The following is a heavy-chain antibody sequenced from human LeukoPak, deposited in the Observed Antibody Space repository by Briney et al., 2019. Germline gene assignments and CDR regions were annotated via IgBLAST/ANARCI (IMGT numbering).Heavy chain of an antibody. D-gene: IGHD1-7*01. CDR2: IIDSGIST. Sequence: GGSLRLSCVASGLTFNNYAMTWGRQAPEKGLEWVSSIIDSGISTYYGDSVKGRFTISRDNSKYTLYMQMNSLRAEDTAVYYCAKGSRGNYDYWGQGTLVTVSS. V-gene: IGHV3-23*01. CDR3: AKGSRGNYDY. CDR1: GLTFNNYA. J-gene: IGHJ4*02.